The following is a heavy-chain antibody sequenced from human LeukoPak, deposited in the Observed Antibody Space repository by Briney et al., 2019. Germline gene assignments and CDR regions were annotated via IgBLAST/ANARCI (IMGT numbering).Heavy chain of an antibody. V-gene: IGHV4-34*01. Sequence: SETLSLTCAVYGGSFSGYYWSWIRQPPGKGLEWIGEINHSGSTNYNPSLKSRVPISVDTSKNQFSLKLSSVTAADTAVYYCARVPKYRVAIGDPLIPIKAAKNYYFDYWGQGTLVTVSS. CDR1: GGSFSGYY. CDR3: ARVPKYRVAIGDPLIPIKAAKNYYFDY. J-gene: IGHJ4*02. D-gene: IGHD2-15*01. CDR2: INHSGST.